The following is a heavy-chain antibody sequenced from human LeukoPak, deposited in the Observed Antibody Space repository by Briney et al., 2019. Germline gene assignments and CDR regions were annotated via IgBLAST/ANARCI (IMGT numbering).Heavy chain of an antibody. CDR1: GGSISSYY. D-gene: IGHD6-19*01. Sequence: SETLSLTCTVSGGSISSYYWSWIRQPAGKGLEWIGRIYTSGSTNYNPSLKSRVTMSVDTSKNQFSLKLSSVTAADTAVYYCAREIAVAGLRDWFDPWGQGTLVTVSS. V-gene: IGHV4-4*07. J-gene: IGHJ5*02. CDR2: IYTSGST. CDR3: AREIAVAGLRDWFDP.